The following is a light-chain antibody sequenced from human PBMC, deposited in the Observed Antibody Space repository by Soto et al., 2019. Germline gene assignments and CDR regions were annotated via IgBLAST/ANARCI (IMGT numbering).Light chain of an antibody. Sequence: DIVMTQSPDSLAVSLGERATINCKSSQSVLYSSNNKNYLAWYQQKPGQPPKXXXYWASTRESGVPDRFSGSGSGTDGTITISSLKEEDVAVYYCQQYYSTTLTFGGGTRLEIK. CDR1: QSVLYSSNNKNY. J-gene: IGKJ5*01. CDR3: QQYYSTTLT. V-gene: IGKV4-1*01. CDR2: WAS.